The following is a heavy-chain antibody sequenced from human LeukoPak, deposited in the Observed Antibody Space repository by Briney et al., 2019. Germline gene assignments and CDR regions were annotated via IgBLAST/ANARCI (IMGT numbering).Heavy chain of an antibody. CDR3: ARGNGYNS. J-gene: IGHJ5*01. CDR1: GGTSSSYA. V-gene: IGHV1-69*05. Sequence: SVKVSCKASGGTSSSYAICWGREAPGQGLEWMGGIIPIFGTANYAQKFQGRVTITTDDSTSTAYMELSSLRTEDTAVYYCARGNGYNSWGQGTLVTVSS. D-gene: IGHD5-24*01. CDR2: IIPIFGTA.